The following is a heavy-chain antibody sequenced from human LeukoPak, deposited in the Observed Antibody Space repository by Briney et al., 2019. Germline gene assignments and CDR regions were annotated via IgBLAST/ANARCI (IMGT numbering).Heavy chain of an antibody. V-gene: IGHV3-23*01. CDR1: GFTFSTYG. J-gene: IGHJ4*02. D-gene: IGHD4-17*01. CDR3: AKRNYADYGLDY. Sequence: GGSLRLSCAASGFTFSTYGVYWVRQAPGKGLEWVSSNSGGSSYYADSVKGRFTISRDNAKNSLYLQMDSLRPDDTALYYCAKRNYADYGLDYWGQGTLVTVSS. CDR2: NSGGSS.